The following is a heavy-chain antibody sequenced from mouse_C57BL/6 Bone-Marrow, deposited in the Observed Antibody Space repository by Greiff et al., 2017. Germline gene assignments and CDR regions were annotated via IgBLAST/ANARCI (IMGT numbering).Heavy chain of an antibody. CDR3: ARSHYGSGYDWNFDV. CDR2: IDPSDSYT. CDR1: GYTFTSYW. V-gene: IGHV1-69*01. J-gene: IGHJ1*03. Sequence: QVQLQQSGAELVMPGASVKLSCKASGYTFTSYWMHWVKQRPGQGLEWIGEIDPSDSYTNYNQKFKGKSTLTVVKSSSTAYMQLSSLTSEDSAVYYGARSHYGSGYDWNFDVWGTGTTVTVSS. D-gene: IGHD1-1*01.